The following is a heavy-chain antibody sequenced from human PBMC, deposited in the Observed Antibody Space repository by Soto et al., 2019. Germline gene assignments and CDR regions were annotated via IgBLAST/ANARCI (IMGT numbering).Heavy chain of an antibody. Sequence: SETLSLTCTVSGASISSAVYFWAWIRQPPGMGLEWIGSMFHTGSTYHNPSLKSRVTISVDTSKNQFSLRLSSVTAADTAIYYCASVKYNNPWYLHGFAPWGQGTLVTVSS. V-gene: IGHV4-39*01. J-gene: IGHJ5*02. CDR3: ASVKYNNPWYLHGFAP. D-gene: IGHD6-13*01. CDR2: MFHTGST. CDR1: GASISSAVYF.